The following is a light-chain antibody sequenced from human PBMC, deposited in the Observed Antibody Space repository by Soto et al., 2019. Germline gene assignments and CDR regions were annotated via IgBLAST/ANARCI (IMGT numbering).Light chain of an antibody. V-gene: IGLV6-57*03. CDR1: SGSIASNY. CDR3: QSYDTSNQV. J-gene: IGLJ2*01. Sequence: NFMLTQPHSVSESPGKTVTISCTRSSGSIASNYVQWYQQRPGSAPTTVIHENNQRPSGVPDRFSGSIDSSSNSASLTISGLKTEDEADYYCQSYDTSNQVFGGGTKLTV. CDR2: ENN.